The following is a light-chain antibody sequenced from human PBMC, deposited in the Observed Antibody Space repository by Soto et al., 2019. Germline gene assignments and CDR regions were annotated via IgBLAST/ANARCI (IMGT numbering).Light chain of an antibody. CDR3: CSYVGSYTSYV. J-gene: IGLJ1*01. CDR2: DVT. Sequence: QSALTQPRSVSGSPGQSVTISCTGTSSDVGGYNFVSWYQQHPGKAPNFMIYDVTKRPSGVPDRFSGSKSGNTASLTISGLQAEDEADYYCCSYVGSYTSYVFGTGTKLTVL. V-gene: IGLV2-11*01. CDR1: SSDVGGYNF.